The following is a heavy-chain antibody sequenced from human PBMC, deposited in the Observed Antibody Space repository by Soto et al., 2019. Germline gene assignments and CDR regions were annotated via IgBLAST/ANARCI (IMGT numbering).Heavy chain of an antibody. CDR3: AKEDVGGYYYSGL. Sequence: GGSLRLSCAASGFTFSSYAMHWVRQAPGKGLEWVAVISYDGSNKYYADSVKGRFTISRDNSKNTLYLQMNGLRAEDTAVYYCAKEDVGGYYYSGLWGRGTLVTVSS. V-gene: IGHV3-30-3*01. J-gene: IGHJ4*02. CDR2: ISYDGSNK. D-gene: IGHD1-26*01. CDR1: GFTFSSYA.